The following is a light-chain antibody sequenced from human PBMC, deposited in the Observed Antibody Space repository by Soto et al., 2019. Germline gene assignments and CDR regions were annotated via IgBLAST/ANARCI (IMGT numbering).Light chain of an antibody. CDR2: STN. CDR1: SGSVSTSYY. CDR3: VLYLGSGISV. J-gene: IGLJ3*02. Sequence: QAVVTQEPSFSVSPGGTVTLTCGLSSGSVSTSYYPSWYQQTPGQAPRTLIYSTNTRSSGVPDRFSGSILGNKAALTITGAQADDDSVYYCVLYLGSGISVFGGGTKLTVL. V-gene: IGLV8-61*01.